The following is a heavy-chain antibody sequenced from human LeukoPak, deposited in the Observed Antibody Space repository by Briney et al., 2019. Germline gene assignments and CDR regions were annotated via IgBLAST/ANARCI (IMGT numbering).Heavy chain of an antibody. V-gene: IGHV4-34*01. D-gene: IGHD3-10*01. CDR1: GGSFSGYY. J-gene: IGHJ3*02. CDR2: IYHSGST. Sequence: SETLSLTCAVYGGSFSGYYWSWIRQPPGKGLEWIGEIYHSGSTNYNPSLKSRVTISVDTSKNQFSLKVSSVTAADTAVYYCARRELLSTPDAFDIWGQGTLVTVSS. CDR3: ARRELLSTPDAFDI.